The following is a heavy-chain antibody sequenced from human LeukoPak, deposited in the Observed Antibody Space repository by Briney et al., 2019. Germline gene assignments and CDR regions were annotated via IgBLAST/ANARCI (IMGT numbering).Heavy chain of an antibody. CDR2: ISGSGGST. D-gene: IGHD6-6*01. J-gene: IGHJ4*02. Sequence: GGSLRLSCAASGFTFSSYAMSWVRQPPGKGLEWVSAISGSGGSTYYADSVKGRFTISRDNSKNTLYLQMNSLRAEDTAVYYCAKSLSSSPWIQCFDYWGQGTLVTVSS. CDR1: GFTFSSYA. CDR3: AKSLSSSPWIQCFDY. V-gene: IGHV3-23*01.